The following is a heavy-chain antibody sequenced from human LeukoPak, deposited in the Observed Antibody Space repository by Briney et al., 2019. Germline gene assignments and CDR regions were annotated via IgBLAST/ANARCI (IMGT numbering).Heavy chain of an antibody. D-gene: IGHD3-16*01. CDR1: GGSISSSSYY. V-gene: IGHV4-39*02. Sequence: SETLSLTCTVSGGSISSSSYYWGWIRQPPGKGLEWIGSIYYSGSTYYNPSLKSRVTISVDTSKNQFSLKLSSVTAADTAVYYCARDYGGEQPAPQEYWGQGTLVTVSS. J-gene: IGHJ4*02. CDR2: IYYSGST. CDR3: ARDYGGEQPAPQEY.